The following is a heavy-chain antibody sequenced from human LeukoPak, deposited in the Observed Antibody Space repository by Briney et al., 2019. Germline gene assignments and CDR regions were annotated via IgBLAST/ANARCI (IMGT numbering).Heavy chain of an antibody. J-gene: IGHJ4*02. CDR2: IYYSGST. V-gene: IGHV4-39*01. CDR1: GGSISSSSYY. Sequence: SETLSLTCTVSGGSISSSSYYWGWIRQPPGKGLEWIGSIYYSGSTYYNPSLKSRVTISVDTSKNQFSLKLSSVTAADTAVYYCARHLGDGYHNPSYYFDYWGQGTLVTVSS. D-gene: IGHD5-24*01. CDR3: ARHLGDGYHNPSYYFDY.